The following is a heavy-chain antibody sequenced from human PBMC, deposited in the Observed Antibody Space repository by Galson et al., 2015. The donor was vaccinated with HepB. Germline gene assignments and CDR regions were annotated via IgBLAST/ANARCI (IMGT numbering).Heavy chain of an antibody. J-gene: IGHJ6*02. V-gene: IGHV3-21*01. Sequence: SLRLSCAASGFTFGSYTMNWVRQAPGKGLEWVSSISSSRTYIYYADSVKGRFTISRDNAKNSLYLQMNSLRAEDTAVYYCARDPDRDGYNWGYYYYCGMDVWGQGTTVTVSS. CDR1: GFTFGSYT. CDR3: ARDPDRDGYNWGYYYYCGMDV. CDR2: ISSSRTYI. D-gene: IGHD5-24*01.